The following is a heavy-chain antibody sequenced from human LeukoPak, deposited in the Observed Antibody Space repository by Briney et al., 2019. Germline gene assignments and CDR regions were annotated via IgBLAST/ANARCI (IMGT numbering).Heavy chain of an antibody. Sequence: PGGSLRLSCAASGFTFSSYEMSWVRQAPGKGLEWVANIKQDGSEKYYVDSVKGRFTISRDNAKNSLYLQMNSLRAEDTAVYYCARERGYGDYVDYWGQGTLVTVSS. V-gene: IGHV3-7*01. D-gene: IGHD4-17*01. CDR2: IKQDGSEK. CDR1: GFTFSSYE. J-gene: IGHJ4*02. CDR3: ARERGYGDYVDY.